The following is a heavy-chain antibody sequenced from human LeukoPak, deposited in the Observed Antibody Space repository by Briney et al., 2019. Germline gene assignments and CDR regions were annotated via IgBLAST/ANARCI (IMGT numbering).Heavy chain of an antibody. CDR1: GYTFTSFG. CDR3: TRDLGVDTTMIFFDY. D-gene: IGHD5-18*01. V-gene: IGHV1-18*01. J-gene: IGHJ4*02. CDR2: SSAYNGNT. Sequence: ASVKVSCKASGYTFTSFGISWVRQAPGQGLEWMGWSSAYNGNTNYAQKFQGRVTMSTDTSTSTAYMEVRSLRSDDTAVYYCTRDLGVDTTMIFFDYWGQGSLVTVSS.